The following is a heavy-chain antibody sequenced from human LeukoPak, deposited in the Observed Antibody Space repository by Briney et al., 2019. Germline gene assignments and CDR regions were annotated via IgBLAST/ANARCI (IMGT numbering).Heavy chain of an antibody. D-gene: IGHD3-22*01. V-gene: IGHV4-34*01. J-gene: IGHJ4*02. CDR2: INHSGST. CDR3: ARQVIVLKRLDY. CDR1: GGSITNYY. Sequence: SETLSLTCTVSGGSITNYYWSWIRQPPGKGLEWIGEINHSGSTNYNPSLKSRVTISVDTSKNQFSLKLSSVTAADTAVYYCARQVIVLKRLDYWGQGTLVTVSS.